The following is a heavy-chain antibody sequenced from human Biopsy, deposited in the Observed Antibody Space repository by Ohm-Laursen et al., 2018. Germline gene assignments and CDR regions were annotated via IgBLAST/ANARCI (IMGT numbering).Heavy chain of an antibody. CDR1: GGPLNSYY. CDR3: ARGGFGLDGYNSP. Sequence: GTLSLTCTVSGGPLNSYYWSWIRQPPGKGLEWIGYIYYSGIAANYNPSLKGRVTISVDTSKHQFSLRLTSATAADTAVYYCARGGFGLDGYNSPWGRGTPVIVSS. CDR2: IYYSGIA. J-gene: IGHJ5*02. V-gene: IGHV4-59*01. D-gene: IGHD5-24*01.